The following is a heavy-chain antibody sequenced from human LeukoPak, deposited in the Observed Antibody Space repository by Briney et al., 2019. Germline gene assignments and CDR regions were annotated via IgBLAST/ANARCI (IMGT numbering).Heavy chain of an antibody. CDR2: IIPIFGTA. V-gene: IGHV1-69*05. D-gene: IGHD2-21*02. CDR3: AAAAIPPSYCGGDCYPYYYYYGMDV. J-gene: IGHJ6*02. Sequence: GASVKVSCKASGGTFSSYAISWVRQAPGQGLEWMGGIIPIFGTANYAQKFQGRVTITTDEPTSTAYMELSSLRSEDTAVYYCAAAAIPPSYCGGDCYPYYYYYGMDVWGQGTTVTVSS. CDR1: GGTFSSYA.